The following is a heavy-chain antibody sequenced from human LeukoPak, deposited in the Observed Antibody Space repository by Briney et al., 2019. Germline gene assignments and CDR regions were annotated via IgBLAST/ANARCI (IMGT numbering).Heavy chain of an antibody. Sequence: SETLSLTCAVSGGSIGSGGYYWSWIRHQPGKGLEWIGYIYSSGSTDYNPSLKSRLAISVDTPKNQFSLKVTSVTAADTAVYYCARGRSAAGNFDYWGQGTLITVSS. J-gene: IGHJ4*02. D-gene: IGHD6-13*01. CDR3: ARGRSAAGNFDY. CDR2: IYSSGST. V-gene: IGHV4-31*11. CDR1: GGSIGSGGYY.